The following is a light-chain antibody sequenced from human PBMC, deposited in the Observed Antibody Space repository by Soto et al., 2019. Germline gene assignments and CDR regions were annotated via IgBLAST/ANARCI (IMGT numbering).Light chain of an antibody. CDR3: QHYFSYPYA. Sequence: DIQMTQSPATLSASVGDTVSITCRASQSVLTWLAWYQQKPGKAPNLLICKASRLRDGVPSRFSGSGSGTDFTLTISSLRPDDFGSYFCQHYFSYPYAFGQGTKLEI. CDR1: QSVLTW. CDR2: KAS. J-gene: IGKJ2*01. V-gene: IGKV1-5*03.